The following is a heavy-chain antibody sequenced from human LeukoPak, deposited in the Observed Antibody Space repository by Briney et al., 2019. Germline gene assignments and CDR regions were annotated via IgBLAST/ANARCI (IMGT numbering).Heavy chain of an antibody. CDR3: ARAKKNYYDSSGTRGIFDY. J-gene: IGHJ4*02. Sequence: GGSLRLSCAASGFTFSSYWMHWVRQAPGKGLVWVSGINSDGSSTSYADSVKGRFTISRDNAKNTLYLQMNSLRAEDTAVYYCARAKKNYYDSSGTRGIFDYWGQGTLVTVSS. V-gene: IGHV3-74*01. D-gene: IGHD3-22*01. CDR1: GFTFSSYW. CDR2: INSDGSST.